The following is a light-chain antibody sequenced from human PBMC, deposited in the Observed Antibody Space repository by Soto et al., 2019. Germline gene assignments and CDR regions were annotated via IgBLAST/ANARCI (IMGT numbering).Light chain of an antibody. V-gene: IGKV1-5*03. Sequence: DIQMTPFPSTLSASVGDRVTITCRASQSISSWLAWYQQKPGTATKLLIYKASSLESGVPSRFSGSGSGTEFTLTISSLQPEDFATYYCQQLNSYPITFGQGTRLE. J-gene: IGKJ5*01. CDR3: QQLNSYPIT. CDR1: QSISSW. CDR2: KAS.